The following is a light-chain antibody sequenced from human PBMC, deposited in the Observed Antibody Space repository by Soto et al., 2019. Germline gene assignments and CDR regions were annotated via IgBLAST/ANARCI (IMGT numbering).Light chain of an antibody. CDR2: DAS. CDR3: QRYNSYSPYT. Sequence: DIQMTQSPSTLSASVGDRVTITCRASQSISSWLAWYQQKPGKAPKLLIYDASSLESGVPSRFSGSGSGTAFTLTISSLQPDDFATYYCQRYNSYSPYTFGQGTKLGIK. V-gene: IGKV1-5*01. CDR1: QSISSW. J-gene: IGKJ2*01.